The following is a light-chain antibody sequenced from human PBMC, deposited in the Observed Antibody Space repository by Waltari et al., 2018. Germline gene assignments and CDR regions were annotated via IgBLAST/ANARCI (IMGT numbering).Light chain of an antibody. CDR3: LQFKSNIIT. CDR1: QTISNW. CDR2: QAS. Sequence: DIQMTQSPSTLSASVGDKVTITCRASQTISNWLAWYQQKPGKAPKLLIYQASSLETGVPSRFSGSGSGTEFTLTISSLQPEDFATYFCLQFKSNIITFGGGTKVELK. J-gene: IGKJ4*01. V-gene: IGKV1-5*03.